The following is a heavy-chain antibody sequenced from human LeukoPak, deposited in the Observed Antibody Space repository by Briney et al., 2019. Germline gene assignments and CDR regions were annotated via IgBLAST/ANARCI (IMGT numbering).Heavy chain of an antibody. V-gene: IGHV4-30-2*01. CDR1: GGSISSGGYY. CDR3: ARDYYDSSGYYYKYYYYGMDV. J-gene: IGHJ6*02. D-gene: IGHD3-22*01. Sequence: SETLSLTCTVSGGSISSGGYYWSWIRQPPGKGLEWIGYIYHSGSTYYNPSLKSRVTISVDRSKNQFSLKLSSVTAADTAVYYCARDYYDSSGYYYKYYYYGMDVWGQGTTVTVSS. CDR2: IYHSGST.